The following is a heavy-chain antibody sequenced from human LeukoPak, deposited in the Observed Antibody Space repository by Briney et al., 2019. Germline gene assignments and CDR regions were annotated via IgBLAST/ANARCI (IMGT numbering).Heavy chain of an antibody. D-gene: IGHD2-2*01. CDR2: IIPIFGTA. V-gene: IGHV1-69*05. Sequence: SVKVSCKASGYTFTSYAISWVRQAPGQGLEWMGGIIPIFGTANYAQKFQGRVTITTDESTSTAYMELSSLRSEDTAVYYCARDIVVVPAASGWFDPWGQGTLVTVSS. J-gene: IGHJ5*02. CDR1: GYTFTSYA. CDR3: ARDIVVVPAASGWFDP.